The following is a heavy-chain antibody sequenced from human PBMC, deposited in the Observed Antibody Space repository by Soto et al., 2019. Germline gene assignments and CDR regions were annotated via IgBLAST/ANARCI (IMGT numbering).Heavy chain of an antibody. J-gene: IGHJ4*02. CDR1: ALSVTTSY. D-gene: IGHD4-17*01. CDR3: ATELTVTTPSYLES. V-gene: IGHV3-66*01. Sequence: EVQLVESGGGWSNLGGSLRLSCAASALSVTTSYMNWVRQAPEKGMEWVSIIYGDGTTYYADAVMGRITISRDNSKNTLYLHMDSLSVEDTAVYHCATELTVTTPSYLESWGPGTLVTVSS. CDR2: IYGDGTT.